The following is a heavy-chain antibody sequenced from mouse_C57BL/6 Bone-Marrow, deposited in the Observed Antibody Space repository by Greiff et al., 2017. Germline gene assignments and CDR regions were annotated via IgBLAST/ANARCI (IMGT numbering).Heavy chain of an antibody. J-gene: IGHJ3*01. V-gene: IGHV3-6*01. Sequence: EVKLVESGPGLVKPSQSLSLTCSVTGYSITSGYYWNWIRQFPGNKLEWMGYISYDGSNNYNPSLKNRISITRDTSKNQFFLKLNSVTTEDTATYCCARKGDYALAYWGQGTLVTVSA. D-gene: IGHD2-4*01. CDR1: GYSITSGYY. CDR2: ISYDGSN. CDR3: ARKGDYALAY.